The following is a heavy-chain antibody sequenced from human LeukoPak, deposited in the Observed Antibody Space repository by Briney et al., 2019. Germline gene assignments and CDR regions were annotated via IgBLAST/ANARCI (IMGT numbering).Heavy chain of an antibody. CDR1: GYTFTSYY. Sequence: ASVKVSCKASGYTFTSYYMHWERQAPGQGLEWMGIINPSGGSTSYAQKFQGRVTMTRDTSTSTVYMELSSLRSEDTAVYYCARDHYHKIHSVMVTAPDYWGQGTLVIVSS. J-gene: IGHJ4*02. V-gene: IGHV1-46*01. CDR2: INPSGGST. D-gene: IGHD2-21*02. CDR3: ARDHYHKIHSVMVTAPDY.